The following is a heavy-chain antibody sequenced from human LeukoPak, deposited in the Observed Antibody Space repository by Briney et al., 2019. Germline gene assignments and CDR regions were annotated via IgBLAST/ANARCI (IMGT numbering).Heavy chain of an antibody. CDR2: ISAYNGNT. J-gene: IGHJ6*02. Sequence: ASVKVSCKASGYTFTSYGISWVRQAPGQGLEWMGRISAYNGNTNYAQKLQGRVTMTTDTSTSTAYMELRSLRSDDTAVYYCARDIVVVVAATPGDYYCGMDVWGQGTTVTVSS. CDR1: GYTFTSYG. CDR3: ARDIVVVVAATPGDYYCGMDV. V-gene: IGHV1-18*01. D-gene: IGHD2-15*01.